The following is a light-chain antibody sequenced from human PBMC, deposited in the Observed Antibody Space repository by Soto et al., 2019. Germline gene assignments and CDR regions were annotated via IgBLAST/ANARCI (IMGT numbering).Light chain of an antibody. V-gene: IGKV3-15*01. CDR3: QQFYTWPVT. Sequence: IVMTQSSATLSVSPGERVTFSCRASQGIRNHLAWYQHKPGQAPRLLISYASAGATGIPARFSGSGSGTEFTLTINSLQSEDFAVYYCQQFYTWPVTFXGGTKVDIK. CDR1: QGIRNH. J-gene: IGKJ4*01. CDR2: YAS.